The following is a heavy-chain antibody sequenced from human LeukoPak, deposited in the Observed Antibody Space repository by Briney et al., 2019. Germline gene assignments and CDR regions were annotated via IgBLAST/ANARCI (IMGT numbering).Heavy chain of an antibody. D-gene: IGHD3-22*01. Sequence: PSQTLSLTCTVSGDSISSGDYYWSWIRQPAGKGLEWIGRISSSGSTNYNPSLKSRVTISVDTSKNQFSLKLSSVTAADTAVYYCARAPPYYDSSGYYGDWGQGTLVTVSS. CDR3: ARAPPYYDSSGYYGD. CDR1: GDSISSGDYY. J-gene: IGHJ4*02. V-gene: IGHV4-61*02. CDR2: ISSSGST.